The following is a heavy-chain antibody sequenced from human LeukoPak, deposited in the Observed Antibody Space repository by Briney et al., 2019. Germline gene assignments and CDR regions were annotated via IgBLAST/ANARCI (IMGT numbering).Heavy chain of an antibody. CDR3: ARAGDIVVVPAALWSDWFDP. CDR1: GYTFTGYY. D-gene: IGHD2-2*01. Sequence: ASVKVSCKASGYTFTGYYMHWVRQAPGQGLEWMGWINPNSGGTNYAQKFQGRVTMTRDTSISTAYMELSRLRSDDTAVYYCARAGDIVVVPAALWSDWFDPWGQGTLVTVSS. CDR2: INPNSGGT. V-gene: IGHV1-2*02. J-gene: IGHJ5*02.